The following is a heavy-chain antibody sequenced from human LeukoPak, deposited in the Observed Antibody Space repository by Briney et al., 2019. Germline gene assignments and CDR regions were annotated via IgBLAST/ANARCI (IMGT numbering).Heavy chain of an antibody. CDR2: IRSKAYGGTT. D-gene: IGHD3-9*01. Sequence: GGSLRLSCTASGFTFGDYAMSWVRQAPGKGLEWVGFIRSKAYGGTTEYAASVKGRFTISRDDSKSIAYLQMNSLKTEDTAVYYCTRDLINLRYFDWSPSPYYYYYMDVWGKGTTVTISS. CDR1: GFTFGDYA. J-gene: IGHJ6*03. V-gene: IGHV3-49*04. CDR3: TRDLINLRYFDWSPSPYYYYYMDV.